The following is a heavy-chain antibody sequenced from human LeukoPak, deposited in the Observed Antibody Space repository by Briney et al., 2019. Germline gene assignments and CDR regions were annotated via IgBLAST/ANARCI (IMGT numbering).Heavy chain of an antibody. V-gene: IGHV3-30-3*01. Sequence: GGSLRLSCAVSGFTFNTYAMHWVRQAPDKGLEWVAVISYDGSHQSYADSVKGRFTISRDNSKNTLSLEMNNVRVEDSSVYYCARAPSSSWHRFDSWGQGTLLTVSS. CDR1: GFTFNTYA. CDR3: ARAPSSSWHRFDS. D-gene: IGHD6-13*01. J-gene: IGHJ4*02. CDR2: ISYDGSHQ.